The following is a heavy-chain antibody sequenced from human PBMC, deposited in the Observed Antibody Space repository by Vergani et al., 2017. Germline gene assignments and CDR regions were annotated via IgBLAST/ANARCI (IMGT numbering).Heavy chain of an antibody. CDR3: ARHIGILWFGAPGAFDI. Sequence: QLQLQESGPGLVKPSETLSLTCTVSGGSISSSSYYWGWIRHPPGKGLEWIGSIYYSGCTYYNPSLKSRVTISVDTSKNQFSLKLISVTAADTAVYYCARHIGILWFGAPGAFDIWGQGTMVTVSS. V-gene: IGHV4-39*01. CDR1: GGSISSSSYY. J-gene: IGHJ3*02. D-gene: IGHD3-10*01. CDR2: IYYSGCT.